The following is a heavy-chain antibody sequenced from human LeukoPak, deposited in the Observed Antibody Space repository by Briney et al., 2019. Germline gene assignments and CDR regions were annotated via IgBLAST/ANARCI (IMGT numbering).Heavy chain of an antibody. CDR3: AREGGKGRFDY. D-gene: IGHD4-23*01. V-gene: IGHV4-39*07. J-gene: IGHJ4*02. Sequence: PSETLSLTCTVSGGSISSSSYYWGWIRQPPGKGLECIGSIYYSGSTYYNPSLKSRVTISVDTSKNEFSLKLSSVTAADTAVYYCAREGGKGRFDYWGQGTLVTVSS. CDR2: IYYSGST. CDR1: GGSISSSSYY.